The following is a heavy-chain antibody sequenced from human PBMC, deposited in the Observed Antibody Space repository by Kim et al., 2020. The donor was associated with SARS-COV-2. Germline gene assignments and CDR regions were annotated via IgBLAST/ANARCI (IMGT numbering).Heavy chain of an antibody. CDR1: GFTFSSSL. CDR2: INIDGSST. V-gene: IGHV3-74*01. D-gene: IGHD4-17*01. CDR3: ARGGTTVTPIDY. Sequence: GGSLRLSCAASGFTFSSSLMHWVRQAPGMGLVWVSRINIDGSSTSYADSVKGRFTISRDNAKNTLYLQMNSLRAEDTAIYYCARGGTTVTPIDYWGQGTLVTVSS. J-gene: IGHJ4*02.